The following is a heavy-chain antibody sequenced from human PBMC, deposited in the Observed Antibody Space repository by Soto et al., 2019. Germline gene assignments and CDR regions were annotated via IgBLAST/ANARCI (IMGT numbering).Heavy chain of an antibody. J-gene: IGHJ4*02. CDR2: IYYSGST. CDR1: GESISSGDYY. CDR3: VRDLYYDGSGYGFDY. Sequence: PSETLSLTCTVSGESISSGDYYWSWIHQPPGKGLEWIGYIYYSGSTYYNPSLKSRVTMSVDTSKNQFSLNLSSVTAADTAVYYCVRDLYYDGSGYGFDYWGQGTPVTVSS. V-gene: IGHV4-30-4*01. D-gene: IGHD3-22*01.